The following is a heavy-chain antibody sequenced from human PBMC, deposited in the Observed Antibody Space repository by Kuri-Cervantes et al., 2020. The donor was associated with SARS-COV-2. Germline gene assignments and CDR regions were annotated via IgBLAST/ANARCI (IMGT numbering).Heavy chain of an antibody. CDR2: INPNSGGT. D-gene: IGHD2-15*01. CDR1: GYTFTSYG. CDR3: ARGMTPNYGMDV. Sequence: ASVKVSCKASGYTFTSYGISWVRQAPGQGLEWMGWINPNSGGTNYAQKFQGWVTMTRDTSISTAYMELSRLRSDDTAVYYCARGMTPNYGMDVWGQGTTVTVSS. V-gene: IGHV1-2*04. J-gene: IGHJ6*02.